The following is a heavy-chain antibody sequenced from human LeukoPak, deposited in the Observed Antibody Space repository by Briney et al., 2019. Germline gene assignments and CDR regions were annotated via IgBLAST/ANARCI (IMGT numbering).Heavy chain of an antibody. CDR1: GYTFSSYD. CDR2: MNPNSCGT. J-gene: IGHJ4*02. V-gene: IGHV1-2*02. CDR3: ARDSVVAAAGSDY. D-gene: IGHD6-13*01. Sequence: ASVKVSCKSSGYTFSSYDVNWVRQATGQGLEWMGWMNPNSCGTDYAQKFQGRVTMTRGTSISTAYMELSRLRSGDTAVYYCARDSVVAAAGSDYWGQGTLVTVSS.